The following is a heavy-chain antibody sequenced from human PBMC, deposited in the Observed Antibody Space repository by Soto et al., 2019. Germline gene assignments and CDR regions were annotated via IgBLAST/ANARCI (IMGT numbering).Heavy chain of an antibody. CDR1: GGTFSSYA. CDR2: IIPIFGTA. J-gene: IGHJ6*02. V-gene: IGHV1-69*01. Sequence: QVQLVQSGAEVKKPGSSVKVSCKASGGTFSSYAISWVRQAPGQGLEWMGGIIPIFGTANYAQKFQGRVTLTADESTSPAYMELSSLRSEDTAVYYCASSTPGFTPSAGSPQYYYYGMDVWGQGTTVTVSS. CDR3: ASSTPGFTPSAGSPQYYYYGMDV. D-gene: IGHD3-10*01.